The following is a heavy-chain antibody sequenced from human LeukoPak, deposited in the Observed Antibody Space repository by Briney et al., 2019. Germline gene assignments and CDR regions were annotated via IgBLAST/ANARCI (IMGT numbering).Heavy chain of an antibody. CDR1: GYTFTSYG. CDR3: ARYGDNDAFDI. V-gene: IGHV1-18*01. Sequence: AASVKVSCKASGYTFTSYGISWVRQAPGQGLEWMGWISAYNGNTNDAQKLQGRVPITTDTSTSTAYMELRSLRSDDTAVYYCARYGDNDAFDIWGQGTMVTVSS. CDR2: ISAYNGNT. J-gene: IGHJ3*02. D-gene: IGHD4-17*01.